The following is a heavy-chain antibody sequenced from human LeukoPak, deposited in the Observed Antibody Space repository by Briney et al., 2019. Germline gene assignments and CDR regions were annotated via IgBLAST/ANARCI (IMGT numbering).Heavy chain of an antibody. J-gene: IGHJ4*02. D-gene: IGHD3-22*01. CDR2: ISYDGSNK. V-gene: IGHV3-30*18. CDR3: AKVGRNDSSGCFDY. CDR1: GFTFSSYG. Sequence: PGGSLRLSCAASGFTFSSYGMHWVRQAPGKGLEWVAVISYDGSNKYYADSVEGRFTISRDNSKNTLYLQMNSLRAGDTAVFYCAKVGRNDSSGCFDYWGQGTLVTVSS.